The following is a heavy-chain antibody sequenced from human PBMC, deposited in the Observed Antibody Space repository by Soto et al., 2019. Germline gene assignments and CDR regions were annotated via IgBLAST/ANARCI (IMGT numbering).Heavy chain of an antibody. CDR1: GFTFSSYS. CDR3: LTDASDFDY. J-gene: IGHJ4*02. Sequence: EVQRVESGGGLVKPGGSLRLSCAASGFTFSSYSMNWVRQAPGKGLEWVSSISSSSSYIYYADSVKGRFTISRDNVKKSKYLQMYSLTAEDTSLYYCLTDASDFDYWGQGTLVTVSP. CDR2: ISSSSSYI. D-gene: IGHD2-21*01. V-gene: IGHV3-21*01.